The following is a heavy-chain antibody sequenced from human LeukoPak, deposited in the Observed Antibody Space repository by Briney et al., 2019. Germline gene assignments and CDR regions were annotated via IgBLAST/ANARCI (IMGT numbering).Heavy chain of an antibody. CDR3: ARSGHSNGWYSFDY. D-gene: IGHD6-19*01. CDR1: GFSFSSYS. CDR2: ISSYTIT. V-gene: IGHV3-48*01. J-gene: IGHJ4*02. Sequence: GGSLRLSCEAAGFSFSSYSMNWVRQAPGKRLEWIAYISSYTITYYADFVKGRFTISRDNAKKSLDLQMNSLRAEDTAVYYCARSGHSNGWYSFDYWGLGALVTVSS.